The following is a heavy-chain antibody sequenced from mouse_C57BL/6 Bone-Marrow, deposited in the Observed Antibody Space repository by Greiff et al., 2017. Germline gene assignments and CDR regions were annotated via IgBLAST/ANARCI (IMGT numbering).Heavy chain of an antibody. D-gene: IGHD2-2*01. Sequence: VQLQQPGAELVKPGASVKLSCKASGYTFTSYWMHWVKQRPGQGLEWIGMIHPNSGSTNYNEKFKSKATLTVDKSSSTAYMQLSSLTSEDSAVYYCARKKIEIYYGYDYYAIDYWGQGTSVTVSS. CDR3: ARKKIEIYYGYDYYAIDY. J-gene: IGHJ4*01. CDR1: GYTFTSYW. V-gene: IGHV1-64*01. CDR2: IHPNSGST.